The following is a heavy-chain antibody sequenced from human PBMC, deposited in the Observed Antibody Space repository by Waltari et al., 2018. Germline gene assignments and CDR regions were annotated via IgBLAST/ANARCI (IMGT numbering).Heavy chain of an antibody. Sequence: QVQLVQSGAEVKKPGASVKVSCQASGYPFTGSYMHWVRNAPGQGLEWMGWINPNSGGTNYAQKFQGRVTMTRDTSISTAYMELSRLRSDDTAVYYCARGSEIAVAGLFDYWGQGTLVTVSS. D-gene: IGHD6-19*01. J-gene: IGHJ4*02. CDR2: INPNSGGT. CDR1: GYPFTGSY. CDR3: ARGSEIAVAGLFDY. V-gene: IGHV1-2*02.